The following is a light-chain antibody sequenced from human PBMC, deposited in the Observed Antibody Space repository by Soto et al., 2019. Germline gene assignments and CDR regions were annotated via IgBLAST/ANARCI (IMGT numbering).Light chain of an antibody. J-gene: IGKJ2*01. Sequence: DIQMTQSPSSLSASVGDRVTITCRASQSISTYLNWYQQKPGKAPKLLIYAASSLQSGVPSRFSVSGSGTDFTLTISSLQPEDFATYYCQQSYSTPYTFGQGTNLEIK. V-gene: IGKV1-39*01. CDR1: QSISTY. CDR3: QQSYSTPYT. CDR2: AAS.